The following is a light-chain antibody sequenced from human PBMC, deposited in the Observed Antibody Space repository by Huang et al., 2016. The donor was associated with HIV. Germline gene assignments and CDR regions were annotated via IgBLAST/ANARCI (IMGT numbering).Light chain of an antibody. V-gene: IGKV1-8*01. CDR3: QQYDIHPLT. Sequence: IRMTQSPSSLSASTGDRVTITCRANQDINNFLAWYQTRPGSVPKLRIYAASTLQSGVPSRFSGNGSGTDFTLTIGCLHSEDVATYYCQQYDIHPLTFGPGTRVDIK. CDR1: QDINNF. J-gene: IGKJ3*01. CDR2: AAS.